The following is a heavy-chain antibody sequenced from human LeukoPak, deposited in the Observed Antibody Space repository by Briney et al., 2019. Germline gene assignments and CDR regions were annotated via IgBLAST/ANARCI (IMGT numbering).Heavy chain of an antibody. V-gene: IGHV3-53*01. CDR1: GFTVNSKY. CDR3: AKPVIYGSEQSNY. CDR2: IYSGGST. Sequence: PGGSLRLSCAASGFTVNSKYMSWVRQAPGKGLEWVSVIYSGGSTYYADSVKGRFTISRDNSKNTLFLQVDRLRAEDTAVYYCAKPVIYGSEQSNYWGRGTLVTVSS. J-gene: IGHJ4*02. D-gene: IGHD3-10*01.